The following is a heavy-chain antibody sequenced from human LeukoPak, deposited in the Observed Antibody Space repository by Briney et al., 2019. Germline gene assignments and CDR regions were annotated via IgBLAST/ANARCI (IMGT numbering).Heavy chain of an antibody. Sequence: SETLSLTCTVSGGSISSGGYYWSWIRQHPGKGLEWIGYIYYSGSTYYNPSLKSRVTISVDTSKNQFSLKLSSVTAADTAVYYCARGGSGNYYKPLDYWGQGTLVTVSS. V-gene: IGHV4-31*03. J-gene: IGHJ4*02. CDR1: GGSISSGGYY. CDR2: IYYSGST. D-gene: IGHD3-10*01. CDR3: ARGGSGNYYKPLDY.